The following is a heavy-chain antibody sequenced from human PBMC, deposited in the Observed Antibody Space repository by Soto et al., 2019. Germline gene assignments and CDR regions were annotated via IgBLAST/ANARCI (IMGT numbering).Heavy chain of an antibody. D-gene: IGHD2-15*01. J-gene: IGHJ4*02. CDR1: GFSISDYW. Sequence: EVQMVESGGGLVQPGGSLRLSCAASGFSISDYWMSWVRQAPGKGLEWVGNINEEGSEENYVDSVKGRFTISRDNARNSLYLQRNSLRVEDTAVYYCCHTGVGGQGTLVTVSS. V-gene: IGHV3-7*01. CDR3: CHTGV. CDR2: INEEGSEE.